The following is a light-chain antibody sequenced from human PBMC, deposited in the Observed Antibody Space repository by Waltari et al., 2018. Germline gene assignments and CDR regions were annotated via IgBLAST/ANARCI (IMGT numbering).Light chain of an antibody. Sequence: EIVLTQSPATLSLSPGERATLSCRASQGISSSLAWYQHKPGQAPRLLIYNASNRATGIPARFSGSGSGTDFSLTISSLDPEDFAVYYCQQRSSWPRTFGQGTKVEI. J-gene: IGKJ1*01. CDR3: QQRSSWPRT. CDR2: NAS. V-gene: IGKV3-11*01. CDR1: QGISSS.